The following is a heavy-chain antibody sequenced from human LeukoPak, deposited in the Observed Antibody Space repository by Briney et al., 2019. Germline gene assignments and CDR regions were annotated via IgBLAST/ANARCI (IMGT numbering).Heavy chain of an antibody. CDR2: INPSGGST. Sequence: ASVKVSCKASGYTFTSYYMHWVRQAPGQGLEWMGIINPSGGSTSYAQKFQGRVTMTRDMSTSTVYMELSSLRSEDTAVYYCARERWSYGFDYWGQGTLVTVSS. D-gene: IGHD1-26*01. J-gene: IGHJ4*02. CDR3: ARERWSYGFDY. V-gene: IGHV1-46*01. CDR1: GYTFTSYY.